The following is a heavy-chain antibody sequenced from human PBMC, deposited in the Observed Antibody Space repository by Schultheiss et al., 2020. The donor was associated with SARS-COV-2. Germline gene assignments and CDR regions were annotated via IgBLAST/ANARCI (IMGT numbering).Heavy chain of an antibody. V-gene: IGHV4-30-4*08. J-gene: IGHJ4*02. Sequence: SETLSLTCTVSGGYISSGGYYWSWIRQHPGKGLEWIGYIYYSGSTYYNPSLKSRVTISVDTSKNQFSLKLSSVTAADTAVYYCAGERGSGPDYWGQGTLVTVSS. CDR1: GGYISSGGYY. CDR3: AGERGSGPDY. D-gene: IGHD1-26*01. CDR2: IYYSGST.